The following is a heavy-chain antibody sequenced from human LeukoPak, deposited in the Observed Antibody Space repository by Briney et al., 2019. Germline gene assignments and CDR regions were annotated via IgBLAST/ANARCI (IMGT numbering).Heavy chain of an antibody. CDR1: GGSFSGYY. J-gene: IGHJ5*02. CDR3: ARGVGYCSSTSCYDWFDP. D-gene: IGHD2-2*01. CDR2: INHSGST. V-gene: IGHV4-34*01. Sequence: PSETLSLTCAVYGGSFSGYYWSWIRQPPGKGLEWIGEINHSGSTYYNPSLKSRVTISVDRSKNQFSLKLSSVTAADTAVYYCARGVGYCSSTSCYDWFDPWGQGTLVTVSS.